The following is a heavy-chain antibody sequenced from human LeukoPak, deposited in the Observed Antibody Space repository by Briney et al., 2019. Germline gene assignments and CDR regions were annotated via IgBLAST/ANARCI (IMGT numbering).Heavy chain of an antibody. Sequence: GGSLRLSCAASGFTFTNFAMKWVRQAPGKGLEWVADISGGGEHTFYADSVKGRFTISRDNSKNTLYLQMNSLRAEDTAVYYCASSGNVLRFLEWLLQPFDYWGQGTLVTVSS. D-gene: IGHD3-3*01. V-gene: IGHV3-23*01. CDR1: GFTFTNFA. CDR3: ASSGNVLRFLEWLLQPFDY. CDR2: ISGGGEHT. J-gene: IGHJ4*02.